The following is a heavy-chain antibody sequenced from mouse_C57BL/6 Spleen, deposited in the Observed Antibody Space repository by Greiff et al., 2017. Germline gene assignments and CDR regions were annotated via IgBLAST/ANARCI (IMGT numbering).Heavy chain of an antibody. CDR1: GFTFSDYG. Sequence: EVMLVESGGGLVKPGGSLKLSCAASGFTFSDYGMHWVRQAPEKGLEWVAYISSGSSTIYYADTVKGRFTISRDNAKNTLFLQMTSLRSEDTAMYYCARARGNPFAYWGQGTLVTVSA. D-gene: IGHD2-1*01. J-gene: IGHJ3*01. CDR3: ARARGNPFAY. CDR2: ISSGSSTI. V-gene: IGHV5-17*01.